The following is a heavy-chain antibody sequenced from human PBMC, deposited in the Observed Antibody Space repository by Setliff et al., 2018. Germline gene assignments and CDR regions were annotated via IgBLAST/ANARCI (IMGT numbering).Heavy chain of an antibody. CDR2: IIPILGIA. V-gene: IGHV1-69*10. CDR1: GGTFSSYA. CDR3: ARDGGIGGRDAFDI. J-gene: IGHJ3*02. D-gene: IGHD2-15*01. Sequence: SVKVSCKASGGTFSSYAISWVRQAPGQGLEWMGGIIPILGIANYAQKFQGRVTITADKSTSTAYMELSSLRSEDTAVYYCARDGGIGGRDAFDIWGQGTMVTVSS.